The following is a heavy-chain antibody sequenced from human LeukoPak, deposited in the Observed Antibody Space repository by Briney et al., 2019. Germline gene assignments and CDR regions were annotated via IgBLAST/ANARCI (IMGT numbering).Heavy chain of an antibody. V-gene: IGHV4-59*01. Sequence: SETLSLTCTVSGGFISSYYWSWIRQPPGKGLEWIGYIYYSGSTNYNPSLKSRVTISVDTSKNQFSLKLSSVTAADTAVYYCARVGPRPLYYYYMDVWGKGTTVTVSS. CDR3: ARVGPRPLYYYYMDV. CDR2: IYYSGST. J-gene: IGHJ6*03. CDR1: GGFISSYY.